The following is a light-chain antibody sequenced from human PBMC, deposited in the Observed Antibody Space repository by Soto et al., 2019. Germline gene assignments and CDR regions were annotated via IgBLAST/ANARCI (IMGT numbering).Light chain of an antibody. Sequence: AIQMTQSPSSLSASVGDRVTITFLASQDISDDVGWYQQTPGKAPKXXISGASRLQSGVPSRFRGSGSGAAFTLTITSLRPEDSATYYCLQNHNYPRTFGQGTKVDI. J-gene: IGKJ1*01. CDR3: LQNHNYPRT. V-gene: IGKV1-6*01. CDR1: QDISDD. CDR2: GAS.